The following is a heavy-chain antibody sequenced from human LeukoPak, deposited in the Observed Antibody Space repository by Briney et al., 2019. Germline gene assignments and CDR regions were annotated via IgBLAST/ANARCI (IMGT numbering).Heavy chain of an antibody. J-gene: IGHJ4*02. CDR3: ASSLMTTRGGLAY. CDR2: ISGSGGST. D-gene: IGHD2-8*01. Sequence: GGSLRLSCAVSGLTFSNFAMTWVRQAPGKGLEWVASISGSGGSTYYAASVKGRFTLSRDNSQNTLFLRMTSLRVEDTATYFCASSLMTTRGGLAYWGQGTLVTVSS. CDR1: GLTFSNFA. V-gene: IGHV3-23*01.